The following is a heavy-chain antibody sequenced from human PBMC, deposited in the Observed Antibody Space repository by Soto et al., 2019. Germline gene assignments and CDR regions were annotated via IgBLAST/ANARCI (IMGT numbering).Heavy chain of an antibody. CDR2: ISSGGST. Sequence: EVQLVESGGGLVQPGGSLRLSCAASGFTVSNLYMTWVRQAPGKGLQWVAVISSGGSTYYADSVKGRFTISRDNSKNTLYLEMNSLRDEDTAVYYCARDTLGGAYDFLHGGQGTLVTVSS. V-gene: IGHV3-66*01. CDR1: GFTVSNLY. D-gene: IGHD3-3*01. J-gene: IGHJ4*02. CDR3: ARDTLGGAYDFLH.